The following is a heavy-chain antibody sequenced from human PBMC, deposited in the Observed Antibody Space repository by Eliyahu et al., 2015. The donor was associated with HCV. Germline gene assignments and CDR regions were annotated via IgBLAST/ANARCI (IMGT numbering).Heavy chain of an antibody. CDR1: XLTFSYAW. D-gene: IGHD5-24*01. CDR3: TTGTWQQSFGPSRPYGMDV. V-gene: IGHV3-15*07. CDR2: IRTETDGGTT. Sequence: EVQLVESGGGLVKPGGSLRLSCAASXLTFSYAWMNWVRQAPGKGLEWVGXIRTETDGGTTEYAAPVKGRFAISRDDSKNTLFLQMNSLKTEDTAVYYCTTGTWQQSFGPSRPYGMDVWGQGTTVTVSS. J-gene: IGHJ6*02.